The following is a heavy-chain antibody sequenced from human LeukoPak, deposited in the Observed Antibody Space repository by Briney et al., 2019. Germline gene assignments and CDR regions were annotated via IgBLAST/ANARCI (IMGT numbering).Heavy chain of an antibody. D-gene: IGHD3-22*01. V-gene: IGHV1-2*02. CDR2: INPNSGGT. CDR3: ARCARVYYYDSSGYYYFDY. J-gene: IGHJ4*02. Sequence: ASVKVSCKASGYTFTFYDIQWVRQAPGQGLEWMGWINPNSGGTNYAQKFQGRVTITADESTSTAYMELSSLRSEDTAVYYCARCARVYYYDSSGYYYFDYWGQGTLVTVSS. CDR1: GYTFTFYD.